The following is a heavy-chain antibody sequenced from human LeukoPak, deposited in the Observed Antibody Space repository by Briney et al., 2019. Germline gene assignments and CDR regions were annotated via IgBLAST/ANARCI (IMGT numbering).Heavy chain of an antibody. CDR2: ISGSGGST. D-gene: IGHD2-2*01. Sequence: HPGGSLRLSCAASGFTFSSYAMSWVRQAPGKGLEWVSAISGSGGSTYYADSVKGRFTISRDNSKNTLYLQMNSLRAEDTAVYYCAKDHCSSTSCHFDYWGQETLVTVSS. V-gene: IGHV3-23*01. CDR3: AKDHCSSTSCHFDY. J-gene: IGHJ4*02. CDR1: GFTFSSYA.